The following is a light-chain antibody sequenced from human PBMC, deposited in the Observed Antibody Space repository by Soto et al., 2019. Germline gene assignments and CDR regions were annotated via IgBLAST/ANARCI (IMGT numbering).Light chain of an antibody. V-gene: IGKV4-1*01. Sequence: DIVMTHSPDSLAVSLGERATINCKSSQSVLYSSNNKNYLAWYQQKPGQPPKLLIYWASTRESGVPDRFSGSGSGTDFTLTISSVQAEDVAVYYCQQYYDSPLTFGQGTRLEIK. CDR1: QSVLYSSNNKNY. J-gene: IGKJ5*01. CDR2: WAS. CDR3: QQYYDSPLT.